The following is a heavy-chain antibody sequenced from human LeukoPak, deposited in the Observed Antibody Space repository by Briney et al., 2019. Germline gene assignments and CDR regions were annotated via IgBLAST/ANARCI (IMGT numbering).Heavy chain of an antibody. CDR1: GYSISSGYY. J-gene: IGHJ4*02. CDR2: IYYSGST. V-gene: IGHV4-61*01. D-gene: IGHD3-10*01. Sequence: SETLSLTCTVSGYSISSGYYWGWIRQPPGKGLEWIGYIYYSGSTNYNPSLKRRVTISVDTSKNQFSLKLSSVTAADTAVYYCARAPYGSGSYYFDYWGQGTLVTVSS. CDR3: ARAPYGSGSYYFDY.